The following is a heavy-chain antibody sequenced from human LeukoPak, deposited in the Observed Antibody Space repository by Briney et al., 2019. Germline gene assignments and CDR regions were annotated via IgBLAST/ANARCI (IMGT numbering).Heavy chain of an antibody. CDR3: ARGGSGSGNYYHPVSGGYWFDP. CDR2: IIPIVGTA. V-gene: IGHV1-69*13. J-gene: IGHJ5*02. Sequence: ASVKVSCKASGGTVSSYAISWVRQAPGQGLEWMGGIIPIVGTAKYAQKFQGRVTITADESTSTAYMELRSLRSEDTAVYYCARGGSGSGNYYHPVSGGYWFDPWGQGTLVTVSS. CDR1: GGTVSSYA. D-gene: IGHD3-10*01.